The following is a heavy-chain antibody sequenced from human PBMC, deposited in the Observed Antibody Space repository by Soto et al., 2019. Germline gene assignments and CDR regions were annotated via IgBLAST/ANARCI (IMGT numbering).Heavy chain of an antibody. Sequence: QVQLQESGPGLVKPSQTLSLTCTVSGGSISSGGYYWSWIRQYPGKGLEWIGYIYYSGSTYYNPXXKRRVTIPQDXXNXPXXLQLSSVTSADTAVYYCAREEVAYSDSGSDNWFDPWGQGILVPVSS. CDR3: AREEVAYSDSGSDNWFDP. CDR2: IYYSGST. D-gene: IGHD3-10*01. CDR1: GGSISSGGYY. J-gene: IGHJ5*02. V-gene: IGHV4-31*03.